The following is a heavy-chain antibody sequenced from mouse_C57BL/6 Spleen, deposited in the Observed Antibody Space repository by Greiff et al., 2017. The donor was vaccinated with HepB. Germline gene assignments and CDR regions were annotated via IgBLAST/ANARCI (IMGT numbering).Heavy chain of an antibody. J-gene: IGHJ4*01. D-gene: IGHD2-2*01. CDR1: GYTFTSYW. CDR3: ARGMGMVTTTGPGAMDY. V-gene: IGHV1-53*01. Sequence: VQLQQPGTELVKPGASVKLSCKASGYTFTSYWMHWVKQRPGQGLEWIGNINPSNGGTNYNEKFKSKATLTVDKSSSTAYMQLSSLTSEDSAVYYCARGMGMVTTTGPGAMDYWGQGTSVTVSS. CDR2: INPSNGGT.